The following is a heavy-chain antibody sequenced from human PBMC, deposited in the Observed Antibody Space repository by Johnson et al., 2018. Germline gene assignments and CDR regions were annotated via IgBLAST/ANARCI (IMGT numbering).Heavy chain of an antibody. CDR3: TSGDYDRSGYYSAPFVI. CDR2: IRSKAYGGTT. Sequence: VQLVQSGGGLVKPGRSLRLSCTASGFTFGDYAMSWFRQAPGKGLEWVGFIRSKAYGGTTEYAASVKGRFPISRDDSKSIAYLQMNSLKTEDTAVFYCTSGDYDRSGYYSAPFVIWGQGTMVTVSS. J-gene: IGHJ3*02. V-gene: IGHV3-49*05. CDR1: GFTFGDYA. D-gene: IGHD3-22*01.